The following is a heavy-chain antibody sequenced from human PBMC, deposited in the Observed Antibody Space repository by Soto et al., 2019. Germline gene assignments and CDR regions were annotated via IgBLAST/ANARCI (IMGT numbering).Heavy chain of an antibody. CDR1: GYTLTELS. Sequence: ASVKVSCKVSGYTLTELSMHWVRQAPGKGLEWMGGFDPEDGETIYAQKFQGRVTMTEDTSTDTAYMELSSLRSEDTAVYYCATRYCSGGSCRSYFDYWGQGTLVTVSS. D-gene: IGHD2-15*01. V-gene: IGHV1-24*01. CDR3: ATRYCSGGSCRSYFDY. CDR2: FDPEDGET. J-gene: IGHJ4*02.